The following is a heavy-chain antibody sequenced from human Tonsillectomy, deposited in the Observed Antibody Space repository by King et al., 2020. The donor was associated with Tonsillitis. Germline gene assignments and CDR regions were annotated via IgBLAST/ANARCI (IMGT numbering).Heavy chain of an antibody. V-gene: IGHV4-30-4*07. Sequence: VQLQESGPGLVKPSQTLSLTCAVSGGSLSSGGYSWRWIRQPPGKGLEWIGYIYYSGSTRYNPSLESRVVISVDTSNTQFSLRLTSVTAADTAVYYCARGHAVVVDQLDYWGQGTLGTVS. CDR1: GGSLSSGGYS. CDR3: ARGHAVVVDQLDY. J-gene: IGHJ4*02. D-gene: IGHD5-18*01. CDR2: IYYSGST.